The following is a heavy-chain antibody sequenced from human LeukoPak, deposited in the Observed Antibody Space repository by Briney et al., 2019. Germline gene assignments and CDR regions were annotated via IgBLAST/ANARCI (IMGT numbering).Heavy chain of an antibody. V-gene: IGHV4-30-2*01. Sequence: SETLSLTCAVSGGSISSGGYSWSWIRQPPGKGLEWIGYIYHSGSTYYNPSLKSRVTISVDRSKNQFSLKLSSVTAADTAVYYCARGVPGTWVTPDFHYMDVWGQGTTVTVSS. CDR3: ARGVPGTWVTPDFHYMDV. CDR1: GGSISSGGYS. D-gene: IGHD1-14*01. CDR2: IYHSGST. J-gene: IGHJ6*02.